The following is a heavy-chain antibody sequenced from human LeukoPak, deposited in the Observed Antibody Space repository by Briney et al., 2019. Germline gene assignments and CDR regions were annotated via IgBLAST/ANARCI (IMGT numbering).Heavy chain of an antibody. D-gene: IGHD3-10*01. V-gene: IGHV4-38-2*02. Sequence: PSETLSLTCTVSGYSISSGYFWGWIRQPPGKGLEWIGSIYHSGSTYYNPSLKSRVTISVDTSKNQFSLKLSSVTAADTAVYYCAREGLNMVRGVIPKEAWGWFDPWGQGTLVAVSS. CDR3: AREGLNMVRGVIPKEAWGWFDP. CDR2: IYHSGST. J-gene: IGHJ5*02. CDR1: GYSISSGYF.